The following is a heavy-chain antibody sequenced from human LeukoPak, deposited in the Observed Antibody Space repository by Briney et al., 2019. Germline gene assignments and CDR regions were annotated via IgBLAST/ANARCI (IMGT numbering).Heavy chain of an antibody. CDR2: IFTSGTT. CDR3: ARGTPGSSNWY. D-gene: IGHD6-13*01. J-gene: IGHJ4*02. Sequence: PSETLSLTCTVSGGSISSYYLNWIRQPAGKGLEWIGRIFTSGTTNYNPSLKSRVTMTVDTSKNQFSLRLSSVTAADTAVYYCARGTPGSSNWYWGQGTLVTVSS. V-gene: IGHV4-4*07. CDR1: GGSISSYY.